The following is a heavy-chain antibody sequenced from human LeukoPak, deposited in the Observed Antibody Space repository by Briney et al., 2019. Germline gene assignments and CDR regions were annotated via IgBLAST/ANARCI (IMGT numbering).Heavy chain of an antibody. CDR3: ARGELELRWFDP. Sequence: SVKVSCKASGGKFSSYAISWVRQAPGQGLEWMGGIIPIFGTANYAQKFQGGVTITADKSTSTAYMELSSLRSEDTAVYYCARGELELRWFDPWGQGTLVTVSS. CDR2: IIPIFGTA. D-gene: IGHD1-7*01. CDR1: GGKFSSYA. J-gene: IGHJ5*02. V-gene: IGHV1-69*06.